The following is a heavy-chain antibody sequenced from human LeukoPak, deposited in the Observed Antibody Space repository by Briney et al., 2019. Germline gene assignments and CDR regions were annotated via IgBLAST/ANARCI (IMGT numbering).Heavy chain of an antibody. CDR1: GGTFSSYA. CDR3: ARVYGDHQDLKYYFDY. J-gene: IGHJ4*02. CDR2: IIIIFGTA. D-gene: IGHD4-17*01. V-gene: IGHV1-69*05. Sequence: SVKVSCKASGGTFSSYAISWVRQAPGQGLEWMGGIIIIFGTANYAQKFQGRVTITTDESTSTAYMELSSLRSEDTAVYYCARVYGDHQDLKYYFDYWGQGTLVTVSS.